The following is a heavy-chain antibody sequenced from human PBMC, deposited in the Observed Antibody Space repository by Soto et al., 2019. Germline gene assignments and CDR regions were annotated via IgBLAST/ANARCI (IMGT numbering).Heavy chain of an antibody. V-gene: IGHV1-2*02. CDR2: INPNSGGT. CDR1: GYTFNGYY. CDR3: ARFPEYDVWRGYYYYFDY. D-gene: IGHD3-3*01. J-gene: IGHJ4*02. Sequence: ASVKVSCKASGYTFNGYYMHWVRQAPGQGLEWMGWINPNSGGTNYAQKFQGRVTMTRDTSISTAYMELSRLRSDDTAVYYCARFPEYDVWRGYYYYFDYWGQGTLVTVSS.